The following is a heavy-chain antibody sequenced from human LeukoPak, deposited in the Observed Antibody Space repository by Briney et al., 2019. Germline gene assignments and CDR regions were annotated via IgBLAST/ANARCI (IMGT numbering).Heavy chain of an antibody. CDR1: GYSISSGYY. D-gene: IGHD2-15*01. CDR3: ARPQEWVGDAEDAFDI. V-gene: IGHV4-38-2*02. Sequence: SETLSLTCTVSGYSISSGYYWGWIRQPPGKGLEWIGSIYHSGSTCYNPSLKSRVTISVDTSKNQFSLKLSSVTAADTAVYYCARPQEWVGDAEDAFDIWGQGTMVTVSS. J-gene: IGHJ3*02. CDR2: IYHSGST.